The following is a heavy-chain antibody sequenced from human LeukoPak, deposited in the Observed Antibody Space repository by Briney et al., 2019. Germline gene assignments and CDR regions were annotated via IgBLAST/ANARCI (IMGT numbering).Heavy chain of an antibody. Sequence: SETLSLTCTVSGGSISSSSYYWGWIRQPPGKGLEWIGSIYYSGSTYYNPSLKSRVTISVDTSKNQFSLKLSSVTAADTAVYYCARITYYGSLRDAFDIWGQGTMVTVSS. J-gene: IGHJ3*02. V-gene: IGHV4-39*07. CDR2: IYYSGST. CDR3: ARITYYGSLRDAFDI. CDR1: GGSISSSSYY. D-gene: IGHD3-10*01.